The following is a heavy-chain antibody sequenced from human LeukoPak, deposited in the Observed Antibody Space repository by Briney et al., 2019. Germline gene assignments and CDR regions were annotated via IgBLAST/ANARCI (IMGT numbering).Heavy chain of an antibody. CDR3: ARGRPPSGYDFSY. J-gene: IGHJ4*02. CDR2: INHSGST. V-gene: IGHV4-34*01. CDR1: GGSFSGYY. D-gene: IGHD5-12*01. Sequence: LSETLSLTCAVYGGSFSGYYWSWIRQPPGKGLEWIGEINHSGSTNYNPSLKSRATISVDTSKNQFSLKLSSVTAADTAVYYCARGRPPSGYDFSYWGQGTLVTVSS.